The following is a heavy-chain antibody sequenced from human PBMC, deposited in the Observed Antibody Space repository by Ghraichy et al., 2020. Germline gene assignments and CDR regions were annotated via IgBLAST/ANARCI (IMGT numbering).Heavy chain of an antibody. J-gene: IGHJ4*02. D-gene: IGHD6-19*01. CDR3: AREALNSSGWLFDY. CDR2: IYSGGST. Sequence: GSLRLSCAASGFTVSSNYMSWVRQAPGKGLEWVSVIYSGGSTYYADSVKGRFTISRDNSKNTLYLQMNSLRAEDTAVYYCAREALNSSGWLFDYWGQGTLVTVSS. V-gene: IGHV3-53*01. CDR1: GFTVSSNY.